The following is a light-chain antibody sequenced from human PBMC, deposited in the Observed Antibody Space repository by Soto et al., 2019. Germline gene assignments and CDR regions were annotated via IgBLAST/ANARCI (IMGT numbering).Light chain of an antibody. Sequence: DIVMKHSSVNRDVSQVQRATRSFIASQSISSNLAWHQKQPGQAHRLIIYSASTRATGVPDRFSGSGCGTEFTLTISSLQSEDFAVYDCQKYKTWPTYTFGQGTKVDIK. CDR1: QSISSN. CDR3: QKYKTWPTYT. V-gene: IGKV3-15*01. J-gene: IGKJ2*01. CDR2: SAS.